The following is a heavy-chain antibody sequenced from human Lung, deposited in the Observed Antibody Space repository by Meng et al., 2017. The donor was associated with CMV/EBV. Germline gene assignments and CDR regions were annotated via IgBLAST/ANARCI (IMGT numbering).Heavy chain of an antibody. CDR1: GHPFSNYA. J-gene: IGHJ2*01. CDR2: VNAGNGNT. CDR3: ASEQWGSGYLDL. D-gene: IGHD1-26*01. V-gene: IGHV1-3*01. Sequence: QVQLVQSGAEVKKPGASVQVSCKASGHPFSNYAMHWVRQAPGQRLEWMGLVNAGNGNTRYSQKFQGRVTISRDTSASTVYMELSSLTSEDTAVYYCASEQWGSGYLDLWGRGSLVTVSS.